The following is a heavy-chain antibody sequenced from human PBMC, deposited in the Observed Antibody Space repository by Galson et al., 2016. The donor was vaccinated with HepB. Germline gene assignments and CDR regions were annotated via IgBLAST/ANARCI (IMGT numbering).Heavy chain of an antibody. CDR1: DFTVNSHY. CDR3: ARASISHFDF. V-gene: IGHV3-53*01. CDR2: IFSGGST. J-gene: IGHJ4*02. Sequence: SLRLSCAASDFTVNSHYLTWVRQAPGKGLEWVSIIFSGGSTFYADSVKGRFTISRDDSKNTLYLHMDSLRDEDTAVYFCARASISHFDFWGQGILVTVSS.